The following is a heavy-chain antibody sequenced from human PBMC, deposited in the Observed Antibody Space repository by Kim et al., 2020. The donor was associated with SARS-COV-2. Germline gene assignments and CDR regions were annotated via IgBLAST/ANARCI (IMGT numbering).Heavy chain of an antibody. CDR3: ARLPVPSSGWQEDNWFDP. J-gene: IGHJ5*02. CDR1: GFTFSSYA. D-gene: IGHD6-19*01. V-gene: IGHV3-30-3*01. Sequence: GGSLRLSFAASGFTFSSYAMHWVRQAPGKGLEWVAVISYDGSNKYYADSVKGRFTISRDNSKNTLYLQMNSLRAEDTAVYYCARLPVPSSGWQEDNWFDPWGQGTLVTVSS. CDR2: ISYDGSNK.